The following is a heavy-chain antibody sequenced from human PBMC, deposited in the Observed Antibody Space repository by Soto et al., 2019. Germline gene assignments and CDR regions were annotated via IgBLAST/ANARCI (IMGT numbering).Heavy chain of an antibody. Sequence: SGPLSLSCTVSGGSILNSTYYWAWNRQSPGKGLEWFGTIFYSGGTFYHPSLKSRVTMSVDTSNNQFSLKLSSVTAADTAVYYCARQARGYYYGGFAPWGQGTLVIGSS. V-gene: IGHV4-39*01. CDR3: ARQARGYYYGGFAP. CDR2: IFYSGGT. CDR1: GGSILNSTYY. J-gene: IGHJ5*02. D-gene: IGHD3-22*01.